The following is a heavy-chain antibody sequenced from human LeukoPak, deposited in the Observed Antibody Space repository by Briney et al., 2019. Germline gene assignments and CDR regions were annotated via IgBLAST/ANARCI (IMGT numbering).Heavy chain of an antibody. CDR3: ARVASGTYYVIDY. Sequence: GGSLRLSCAASGFTFSNYAMHWVRQAPGKGLEWVAVISHDERKKYYVDSVKGRFTISRDISKDTLYLQMNSLRAEDTAVYYCARVASGTYYVIDYWGQGALVTVSS. V-gene: IGHV3-30*04. CDR1: GFTFSNYA. CDR2: ISHDERKK. J-gene: IGHJ4*02. D-gene: IGHD1-26*01.